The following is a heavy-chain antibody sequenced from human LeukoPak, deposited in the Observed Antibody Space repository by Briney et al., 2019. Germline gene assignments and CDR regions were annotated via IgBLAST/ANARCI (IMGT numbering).Heavy chain of an antibody. V-gene: IGHV4-31*03. CDR2: IYYSRST. Sequence: SQTLSLTCTVSGGSISSGGYYWSWIRQHPGKGLEWIGYIYYSRSTYYNPSLKSRVTISVDTSKNQFSLKLSSVTAADTAVYYCARDLRDCSSTSCYNWFDPWGQGTLVTVSS. J-gene: IGHJ5*02. D-gene: IGHD2-2*01. CDR3: ARDLRDCSSTSCYNWFDP. CDR1: GGSISSGGYY.